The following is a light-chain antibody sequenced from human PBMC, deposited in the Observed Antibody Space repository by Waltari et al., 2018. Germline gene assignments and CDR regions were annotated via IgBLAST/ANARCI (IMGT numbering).Light chain of an antibody. J-gene: IGLJ3*02. CDR1: TSDFPVSRH. V-gene: IGLV2-14*03. Sequence: QSALTQPASVSGSPGQSITISCPGSTSDFPVSRHVSWYQQHPGRAPKLFLYDVTKRPSGVSARFSGSKSADTASLTIVGLQAEDEADYYCNSYATANSWVFGGGTKLTVL. CDR2: DVT. CDR3: NSYATANSWV.